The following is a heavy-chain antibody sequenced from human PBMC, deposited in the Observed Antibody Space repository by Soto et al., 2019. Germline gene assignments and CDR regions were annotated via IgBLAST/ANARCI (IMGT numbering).Heavy chain of an antibody. V-gene: IGHV3-23*01. CDR1: GFTFSSYA. CDR2: ISGSDGST. Sequence: GGSLRLSCAASGFTFSSYAMSWVRQSPGKGLEWVSAISGSDGSTYYADSVKGRFTISRDNSKNTLYLQMNSLRAEDTAVYYCAKDPRTTGTLYYGMDVWGQGTTVTVSS. CDR3: AKDPRTTGTLYYGMDV. D-gene: IGHD1-1*01. J-gene: IGHJ6*02.